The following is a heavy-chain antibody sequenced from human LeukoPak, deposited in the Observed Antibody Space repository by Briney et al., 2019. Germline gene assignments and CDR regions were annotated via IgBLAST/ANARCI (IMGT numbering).Heavy chain of an antibody. Sequence: GGSLRLSCAASEFTFSSYNMNWVRQAPGKGLEWVGRIKSKTDGGTTDYAAPVKGRFTISRDDSKNTLFLQMNSLKTDDTAVYYCTTVKDCSSTSCYTDYYYMDVWGKGTTVTVSS. J-gene: IGHJ6*03. D-gene: IGHD2-2*02. CDR3: TTVKDCSSTSCYTDYYYMDV. CDR1: EFTFSSYN. V-gene: IGHV3-15*01. CDR2: IKSKTDGGTT.